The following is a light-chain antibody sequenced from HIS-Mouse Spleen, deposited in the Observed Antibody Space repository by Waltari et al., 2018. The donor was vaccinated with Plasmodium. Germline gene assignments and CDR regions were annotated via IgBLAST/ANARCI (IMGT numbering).Light chain of an antibody. J-gene: IGLJ1*01. Sequence: QSALTQPASVSGSPGQSITISCTGTSSDVGGYNYVSWYQQNPGKAPKLMIYDVSNRPSGVSNRFCGSKSGNTASLTISGLQAEDEAEYYCSSYTSSSSYVFGTGTKVTVL. CDR2: DVS. CDR3: SSYTSSSSYV. V-gene: IGLV2-14*03. CDR1: SSDVGGYNY.